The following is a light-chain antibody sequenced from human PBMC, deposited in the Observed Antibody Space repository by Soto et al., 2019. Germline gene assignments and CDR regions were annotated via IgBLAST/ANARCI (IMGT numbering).Light chain of an antibody. V-gene: IGKV3-11*01. CDR3: QQRSNCP. J-gene: IGKJ3*01. CDR1: QSVSSY. CDR2: DAS. Sequence: EIVLTQSPATLSLSPGERATLSCRASQSVSSYLAWYQQKPGQAPRLLIYDASNWATGIPARFSGSGSGTDFTLTISSLEPEDFAVYYCQQRSNCPFGPGTKVDIK.